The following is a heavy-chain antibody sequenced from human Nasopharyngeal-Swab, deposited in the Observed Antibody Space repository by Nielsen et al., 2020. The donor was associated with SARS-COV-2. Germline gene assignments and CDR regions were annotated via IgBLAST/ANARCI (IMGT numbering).Heavy chain of an antibody. D-gene: IGHD2-21*01. J-gene: IGHJ6*02. CDR2: IIIIFGTA. CDR3: ARPAIAEPYYYFYGMDV. Sequence: VKGPCKTSGGTFSSYAISWVRQAPGQGLGWMGGIIIIFGTANYAQKFQGRVTITADDSTSTAYMELGSLRSEDTAVYYCARPAIAEPYYYFYGMDVWGQGTTVTVS. V-gene: IGHV1-69*01. CDR1: GGTFSSYA.